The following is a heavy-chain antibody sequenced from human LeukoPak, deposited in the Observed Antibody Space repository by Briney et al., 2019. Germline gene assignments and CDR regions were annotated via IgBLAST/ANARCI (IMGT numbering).Heavy chain of an antibody. D-gene: IGHD3-10*01. J-gene: IGHJ6*03. V-gene: IGHV4-34*01. CDR2: INHSGST. CDR1: GGSFSGYY. CDR3: ARDRRDSGSYYYYMDV. Sequence: SETLSLTCAVYGGSFSGYYWSWIRQPPGKGLEWIGEINHSGSTYYNPSLKSRVTISVDTSKNQFSLKLSSVTAADTAVYYCARDRRDSGSYYYYMDVWGKGTTVTVSS.